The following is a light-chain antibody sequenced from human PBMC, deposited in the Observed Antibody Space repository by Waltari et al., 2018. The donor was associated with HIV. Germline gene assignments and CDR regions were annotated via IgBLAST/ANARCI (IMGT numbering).Light chain of an antibody. CDR3: QHLNTYPLVT. CDR2: AAS. V-gene: IGKV1-9*01. J-gene: IGKJ3*01. CDR1: QGIGSN. Sequence: DIQFTQSPSFLSPSVGDRVTITCRASQGIGSNLAWYRQKPGQAPRLLIFAASTLERGVPARFSGSGSGTDFALTIKSLQPEDFATYYCQHLNTYPLVTFGPGTTVDIK.